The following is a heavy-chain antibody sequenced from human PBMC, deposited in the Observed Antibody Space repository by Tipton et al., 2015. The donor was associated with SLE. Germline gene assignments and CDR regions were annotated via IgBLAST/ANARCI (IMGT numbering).Heavy chain of an antibody. J-gene: IGHJ4*02. D-gene: IGHD3-10*01. Sequence: TLSLTCTVSVDSISSSNYYWGWIRQPPGKGLEWIGSIYYSGSTYYNPSLKSRVTISVDTSKNQFSLKLSSVTAADTAVDYCARVDSGGGDHLLDYWGQGTLGTVS. CDR1: VDSISSSNYY. CDR2: IYYSGST. CDR3: ARVDSGGGDHLLDY. V-gene: IGHV4-39*07.